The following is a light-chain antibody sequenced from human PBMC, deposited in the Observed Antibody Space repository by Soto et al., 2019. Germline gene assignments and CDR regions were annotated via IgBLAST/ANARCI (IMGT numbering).Light chain of an antibody. Sequence: EIVMTQSPATLSVSPGEIDTLSCMASQSVSSNLAWYQQRPCQAPRLLIYGASTRATGIPARFSGSGSGPEFTLTISSPQSEDFAVYYCQQSDNWPPWTFGQWTKVEIQ. CDR2: GAS. V-gene: IGKV3-15*01. CDR1: QSVSSN. CDR3: QQSDNWPPWT. J-gene: IGKJ1*01.